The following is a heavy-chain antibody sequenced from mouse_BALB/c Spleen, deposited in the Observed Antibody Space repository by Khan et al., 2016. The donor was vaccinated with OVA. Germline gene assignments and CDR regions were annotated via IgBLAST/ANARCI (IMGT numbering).Heavy chain of an antibody. CDR1: GFSLTTYG. J-gene: IGHJ3*01. V-gene: IGHV2-2*02. CDR3: ARNYDYDEGLAY. D-gene: IGHD2-4*01. CDR2: IWSGGST. Sequence: QVQLKHSGPGLVQPSQSLSITCTVSGFSLTTYGVHWVRQSPGKGLDWLGVIWSGGSTDYNAAFISRLSISKDSSKSQVFFKMTSLQVNDTAIYYCARNYDYDEGLAYWGQGTLVTVSA.